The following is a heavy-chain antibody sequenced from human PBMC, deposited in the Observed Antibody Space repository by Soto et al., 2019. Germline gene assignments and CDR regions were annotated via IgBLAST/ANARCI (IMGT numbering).Heavy chain of an antibody. J-gene: IGHJ2*01. V-gene: IGHV5-51*01. D-gene: IGHD2-15*01. Sequence: PGESLKISCKGSGYSFTSYWIGWVRQMPGKGLEWMGIIYPGDSDTRYSPSFQGQVTISADKSISTAYLQWSSLKASDTAMYYCASRYCSCGSCYGWYFDLWGRGTLVTVSS. CDR1: GYSFTSYW. CDR2: IYPGDSDT. CDR3: ASRYCSCGSCYGWYFDL.